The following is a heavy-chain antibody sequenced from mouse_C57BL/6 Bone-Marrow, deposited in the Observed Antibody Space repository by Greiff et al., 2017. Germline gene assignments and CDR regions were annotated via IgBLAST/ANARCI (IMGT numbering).Heavy chain of an antibody. D-gene: IGHD2-4*01. CDR2: IYPRSGNP. Sequence: VQLQQSGAELARPGASVKLSCKASGYTFTSYGISWVKQRTGQGLEWIGEIYPRSGNPYYNEKFKGKATLTADKSSSTAYMELRSLTSEDSAVYFCARESIYYDYDGGGYWGQGTTLTVSS. V-gene: IGHV1-81*01. CDR1: GYTFTSYG. J-gene: IGHJ2*01. CDR3: ARESIYYDYDGGGY.